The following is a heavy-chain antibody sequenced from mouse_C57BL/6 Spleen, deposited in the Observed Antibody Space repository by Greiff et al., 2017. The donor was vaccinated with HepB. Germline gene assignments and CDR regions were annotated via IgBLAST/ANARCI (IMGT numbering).Heavy chain of an antibody. J-gene: IGHJ3*01. V-gene: IGHV8-12*01. CDR1: GFSLSTSGMG. Sequence: QVTLKESGPGILQSSQTLSLTCSFSGFSLSTSGMGVSWIRQPSGKGLEWLAHIYWDDDKRYNPSLKSRLTISKYTSRNQVFLKITSVDTADTATYYCARRWRDWFAYWGQGTLVTVSA. CDR2: IYWDDDK. CDR3: ARRWRDWFAY.